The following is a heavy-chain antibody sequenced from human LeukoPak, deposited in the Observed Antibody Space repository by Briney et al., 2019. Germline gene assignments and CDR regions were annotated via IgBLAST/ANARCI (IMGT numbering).Heavy chain of an antibody. CDR2: INQDESEK. Sequence: GGSLRLSCAVSGMTFSNYWMSWFRQTPGKGLEWVATINQDESEKYYLDSVKSRFTISRDNAKNSLYLQMHSLTAEDTALYYCARYCTFRTCSGTKFDSWGPGTLVTVSS. CDR3: ARYCTFRTCSGTKFDS. D-gene: IGHD1-1*01. V-gene: IGHV3-7*03. CDR1: GMTFSNYW. J-gene: IGHJ4*02.